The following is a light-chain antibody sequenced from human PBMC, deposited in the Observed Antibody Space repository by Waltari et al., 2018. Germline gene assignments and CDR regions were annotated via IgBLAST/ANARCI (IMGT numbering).Light chain of an antibody. CDR1: NSNIGRSV. CDR2: SND. J-gene: IGLJ2*01. V-gene: IGLV1-44*01. Sequence: QSVLTQPPSASGAPGQRVTISCSGSNSNIGRSVVHWYRHVPGTAPRLLIYSNDQRPSGVPDRFSGSKSGTSASLAISGLQSEDEADYYCATWDARLTGVVFGGGTKVTVL. CDR3: ATWDARLTGVV.